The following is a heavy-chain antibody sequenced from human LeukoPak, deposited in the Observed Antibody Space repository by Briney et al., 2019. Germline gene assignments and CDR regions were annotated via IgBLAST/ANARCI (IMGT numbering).Heavy chain of an antibody. CDR3: ASDLWFGERGYFDY. J-gene: IGHJ4*02. CDR1: GYTFTCCG. Sequence: AASVKVSCKAAGYTFTCCGFSWERQPPGQGIERMGGSSVNNGNTTIEQKLQGKVPLTISTSSTTAYMELRSLRSDDTAVYYCASDLWFGERGYFDYWGQGTLVTVSS. V-gene: IGHV1-18*01. CDR2: SSVNNGNT. D-gene: IGHD3-10*01.